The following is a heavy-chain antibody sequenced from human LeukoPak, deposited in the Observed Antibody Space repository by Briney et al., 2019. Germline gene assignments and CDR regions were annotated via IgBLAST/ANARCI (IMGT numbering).Heavy chain of an antibody. J-gene: IGHJ5*02. D-gene: IGHD5-18*01. Sequence: GGSLRLSCAASGFTFSSYSMNWVRQAPGKGLEWVSVIYSGGSTHYADSVKGRFTISRDNTKNTLYLQMNSLRAEDTAVYYCARDGDTAMVHWFDPWGQGTLVTVSS. V-gene: IGHV3-66*01. CDR2: IYSGGST. CDR3: ARDGDTAMVHWFDP. CDR1: GFTFSSYS.